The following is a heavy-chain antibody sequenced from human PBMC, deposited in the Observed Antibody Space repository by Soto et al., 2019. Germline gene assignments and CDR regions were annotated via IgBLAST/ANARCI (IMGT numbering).Heavy chain of an antibody. CDR3: ARDGPHKGYGVPRKYYYYGMDV. D-gene: IGHD4-17*01. Sequence: PGGSLRLSCAASGFTFSSYGMHWVRQAPGKGLEWVAVIWYDGSNKYYADSVKGRFTISRDNSKNTLYLQMNSLRAEDTAVYYCARDGPHKGYGVPRKYYYYGMDVWGQGTTVTVSS. CDR2: IWYDGSNK. J-gene: IGHJ6*02. V-gene: IGHV3-33*01. CDR1: GFTFSSYG.